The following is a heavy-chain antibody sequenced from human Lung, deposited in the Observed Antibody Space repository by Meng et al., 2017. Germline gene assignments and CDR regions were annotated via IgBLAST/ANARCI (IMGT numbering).Heavy chain of an antibody. CDR1: GGSFSGYY. Sequence: QQGDAGPLKPPETLSLSWPFYGGSFSGYYWSWIRQPPGKGLGWIGEINHSVSTNYNPSLKCRVTISVDTSKNQFSLKLSSVTAADTAVYYCARPKQANWYFDLWGRGTLVTVSS. CDR3: ARPKQANWYFDL. D-gene: IGHD1/OR15-1a*01. V-gene: IGHV4-34*01. CDR2: INHSVST. J-gene: IGHJ2*01.